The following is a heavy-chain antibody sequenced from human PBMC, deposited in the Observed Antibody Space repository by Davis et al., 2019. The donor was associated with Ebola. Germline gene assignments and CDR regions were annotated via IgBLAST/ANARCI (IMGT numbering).Heavy chain of an antibody. CDR3: ARGGKLIDY. V-gene: IGHV3-53*01. D-gene: IGHD3-16*01. CDR2: IYSGGST. Sequence: GESLKISCAASGFTVSSNYMSWVRQAPGKGLEWVSVIYSGGSTYYADSVKGRFTISRDNSKNTLYLQMNSLRAEDTAVYYCARGGKLIDYWGQGTLVTVSS. J-gene: IGHJ4*02. CDR1: GFTVSSNY.